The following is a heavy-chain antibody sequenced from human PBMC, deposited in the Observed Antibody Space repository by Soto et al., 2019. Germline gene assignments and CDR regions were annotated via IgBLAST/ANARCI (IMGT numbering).Heavy chain of an antibody. CDR1: GDTFDFYS. J-gene: IGHJ4*02. D-gene: IGHD3-10*01. V-gene: IGHV1-69*02. Sequence: QVQLVQSGAEVKRPGSSVMVSCKASGDTFDFYSINWVRQAPGRGLEWMGRVNPIVRMSNYAQKFQGRVPMTADRYTSTAYMELSSLRSEDTAIYYCVSSYGSGYRAFDYWGQGALVTVSS. CDR2: VNPIVRMS. CDR3: VSSYGSGYRAFDY.